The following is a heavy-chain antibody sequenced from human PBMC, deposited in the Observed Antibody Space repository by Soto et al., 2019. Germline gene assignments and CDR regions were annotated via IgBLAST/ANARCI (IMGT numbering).Heavy chain of an antibody. J-gene: IGHJ3*02. CDR2: IIPIFSTT. D-gene: IGHD1-26*01. V-gene: IGHV1-69*12. CDR3: AREVATVGTCREDVFVI. CDR1: GGTFSNHA. Sequence: QVHLVQSGAEVKKPGSSVKVSCKAPGGTFSNHAINWVRQAPGQGLEWMGRIIPIFSTTNYAQKFQGRVNMTADESTITAYLELSSLKHDDTAVYYCAREVATVGTCREDVFVIWGQVTFVTVSA.